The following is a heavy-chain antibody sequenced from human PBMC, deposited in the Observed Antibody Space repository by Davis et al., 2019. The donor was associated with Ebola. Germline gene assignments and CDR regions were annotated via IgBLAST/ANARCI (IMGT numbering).Heavy chain of an antibody. CDR3: ARILVSPYYDILTGYSMAPSYFDY. J-gene: IGHJ4*02. V-gene: IGHV4-30-4*08. CDR2: IYYSGST. D-gene: IGHD3-9*01. CDR1: GGSISSSGFY. Sequence: SETLSLTCTVSGGSISSSGFYWTWIRQPPGKGLEWIGSIYYSGSTYYNPSLKSRVTISVDTSKNQFSLKLSSVTAADTAVYYCARILVSPYYDILTGYSMAPSYFDYWGQGTLVTVSS.